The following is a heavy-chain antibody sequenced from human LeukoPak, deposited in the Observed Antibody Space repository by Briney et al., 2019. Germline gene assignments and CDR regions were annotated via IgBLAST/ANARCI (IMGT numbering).Heavy chain of an antibody. V-gene: IGHV3-23*01. CDR1: GFPFSTNA. CDR2: LNDASNLI. CDR3: VKDSGILPAWYVDN. J-gene: IGHJ4*02. D-gene: IGHD1-26*01. Sequence: GGSLRLSCAASGFPFSTNAMTWVRQAPGKGLEWVSTLNDASNLIYYADSVKGRFTISRDNSKNTAYLQMNSLRVDDTATSYCVKDSGILPAWYVDNWGQGTLVTVSS.